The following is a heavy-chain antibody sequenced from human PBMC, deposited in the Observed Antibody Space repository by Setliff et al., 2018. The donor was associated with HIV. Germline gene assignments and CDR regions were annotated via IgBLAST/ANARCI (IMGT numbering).Heavy chain of an antibody. CDR2: INHSGST. CDR3: ARRHGFWSGSNSNWYFDL. Sequence: SETLSLTCGVYGGSFSGYYWNWIRQPPGKGLEWVGEINHSGSTNYNPSLKSRVTTSVDTSKNQFSLKLSSVTAADTAVYYCARRHGFWSGSNSNWYFDLWGRGTLVTVSS. D-gene: IGHD3-3*01. CDR1: GGSFSGYY. V-gene: IGHV4-34*01. J-gene: IGHJ2*01.